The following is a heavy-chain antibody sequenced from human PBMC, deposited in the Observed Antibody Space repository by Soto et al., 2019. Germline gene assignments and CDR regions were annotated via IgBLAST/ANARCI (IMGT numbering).Heavy chain of an antibody. CDR2: ISGSESMT. V-gene: IGHV3-11*06. J-gene: IGHJ4*02. D-gene: IGHD5-12*01. CDR1: GFNFNEYY. Sequence: QVQLVESGGGFVKPGGSLRLSCATSGFNFNEYYMSWIRQAPGKGLEWVGHISGSESMTNYAESVKDRFTISRDNTKNSLYLQMNSLRDEETALYYCARDREGFSGFGWDEYWEQGTLVTVSS. CDR3: ARDREGFSGFGWDEY.